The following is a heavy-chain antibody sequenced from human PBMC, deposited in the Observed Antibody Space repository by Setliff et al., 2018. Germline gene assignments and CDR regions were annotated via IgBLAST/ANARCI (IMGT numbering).Heavy chain of an antibody. CDR3: ARGINSVSWTPKY. CDR1: GDSISGDY. J-gene: IGHJ4*02. V-gene: IGHV4-4*08. CDR2: IYPDGTT. D-gene: IGHD6-13*01. Sequence: SETLSLTCTVSGDSISGDYWSWIRQPPGKGLEWIGYIYPDGTTNYNPSLKSRMTISLDMSKNQFSLTLRSVTAADTAMYYCARGINSVSWTPKYWGRGTLVTVSS.